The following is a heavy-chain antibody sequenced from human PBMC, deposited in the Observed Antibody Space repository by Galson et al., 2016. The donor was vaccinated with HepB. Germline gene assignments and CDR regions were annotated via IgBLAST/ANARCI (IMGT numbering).Heavy chain of an antibody. V-gene: IGHV3-73*01. D-gene: IGHD5-12*01. CDR3: TSQVWVRFPDS. J-gene: IGHJ4*02. CDR2: IRSKANNYAT. Sequence: SLRLSCAASGFTFSASAVHWVRQASGKGLEWVGRIRSKANNYATAYAASVKGRLTIPRDDSKNTAYLEMNSLKTEDTAVYYCTSQVWVRFPDSWGQGTLVTISS. CDR1: GFTFSASA.